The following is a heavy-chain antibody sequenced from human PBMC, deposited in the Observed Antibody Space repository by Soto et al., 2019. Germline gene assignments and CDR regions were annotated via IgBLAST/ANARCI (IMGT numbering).Heavy chain of an antibody. V-gene: IGHV3-30*03. J-gene: IGHJ6*02. D-gene: IGHD6-13*01. Sequence: LRLSCEVSGFNFSTYDMHWVRQAPGQGLEWVAVISYDGSKKYYADSVKGRFTIFRDNSKSTLYLQMNGLRAEDTAVYYCARDGSNKPGFYYGMDVWGQGTTVTVSS. CDR3: ARDGSNKPGFYYGMDV. CDR1: GFNFSTYD. CDR2: ISYDGSKK.